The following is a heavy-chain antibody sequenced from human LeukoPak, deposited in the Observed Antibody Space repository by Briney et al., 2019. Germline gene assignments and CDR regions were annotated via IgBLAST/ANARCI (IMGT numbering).Heavy chain of an antibody. D-gene: IGHD3-16*01. Sequence: GGSLRLSCAASGFTFDDYAMHWVRQAPGKGLEWVSGISWNSGSIGYADSVEGRFTISRDNAKNSLYLQMNSLRAEDAALYYCAKAFRGQGEVVFDYWGQGTLVTVSS. J-gene: IGHJ4*02. CDR1: GFTFDDYA. CDR2: ISWNSGSI. V-gene: IGHV3-9*01. CDR3: AKAFRGQGEVVFDY.